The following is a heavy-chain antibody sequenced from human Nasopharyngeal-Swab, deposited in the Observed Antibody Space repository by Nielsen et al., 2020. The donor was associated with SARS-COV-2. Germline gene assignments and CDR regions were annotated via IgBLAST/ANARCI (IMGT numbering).Heavy chain of an antibody. CDR2: ISAYNGNT. Sequence: SVKVSCKASGYTFTSSGISWVRQAPGQGLEWMGWISAYNGNTNYAQKLQGRVTMTTDSSTSTAYMELRSLRSDDTAVYYCARAAVAGENWFDPWGQGTLVTVSS. V-gene: IGHV1-18*01. D-gene: IGHD6-19*01. J-gene: IGHJ5*02. CDR1: GYTFTSSG. CDR3: ARAAVAGENWFDP.